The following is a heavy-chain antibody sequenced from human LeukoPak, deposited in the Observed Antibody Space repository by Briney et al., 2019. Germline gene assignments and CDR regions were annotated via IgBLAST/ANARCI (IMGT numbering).Heavy chain of an antibody. D-gene: IGHD1-26*01. CDR3: ARGVGIVGATRETS. V-gene: IGHV1-69*04. CDR1: GGTFSSYA. J-gene: IGHJ4*02. CDR2: VIPILGIA. Sequence: ASVNVSCKASGGTFSSYAISWVRQAPGQGLEWMGRVIPILGIANYAQKFQGRVTITADKSSSTAYMELSSLRSEDTAVYYCARGVGIVGATRETSWGQGTLVTVSS.